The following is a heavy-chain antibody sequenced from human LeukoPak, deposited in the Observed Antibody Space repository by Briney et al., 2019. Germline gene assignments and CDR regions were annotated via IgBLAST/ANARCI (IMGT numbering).Heavy chain of an antibody. CDR3: ARDGYADY. J-gene: IGHJ4*02. V-gene: IGHV3-21*01. CDR2: ISSIRSYI. Sequence: GGSLRLSCAASRFTLSIYSMNWVRQAPGRGLEWVSSISSIRSYIYYADSVKGRFTISRDNAKNSLYLQMNSLRAEDTAVYYCARDGYADYWGQGTLVTVSS. D-gene: IGHD2-2*01. CDR1: RFTLSIYS.